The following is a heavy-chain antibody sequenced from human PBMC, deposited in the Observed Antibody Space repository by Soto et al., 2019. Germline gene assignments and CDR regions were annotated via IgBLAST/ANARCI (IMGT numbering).Heavy chain of an antibody. CDR2: IYWNDDK. J-gene: IGHJ4*02. V-gene: IGHV2-5*01. Sequence: QITLKESGPTLVKPTQTLTLTCTFSGFSLSTSGVGVGWIRQPPGKALEWLALIYWNDDKRYSPSLKRRLTITKDTSKNQVVLTMTNMDPVDTATYYCAHRSTYGGDYYFDYWGQGTLVTVSS. CDR1: GFSLSTSGVG. D-gene: IGHD2-21*02. CDR3: AHRSTYGGDYYFDY.